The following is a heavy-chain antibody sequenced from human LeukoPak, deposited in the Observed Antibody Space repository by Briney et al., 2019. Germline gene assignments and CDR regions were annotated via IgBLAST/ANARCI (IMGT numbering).Heavy chain of an antibody. Sequence: GGSLRLSCAASGFSFNTYAMSWVRQAPGKGLEWVAAISNTGGSTYYADSVKGRFTISRDKSKNTLSLQMNSLRAEDTAVYYCAQQVGYCSSGSCYFTYWGQGTLVTVSS. CDR1: GFSFNTYA. J-gene: IGHJ1*01. CDR3: AQQVGYCSSGSCYFTY. V-gene: IGHV3-23*01. D-gene: IGHD2-15*01. CDR2: ISNTGGST.